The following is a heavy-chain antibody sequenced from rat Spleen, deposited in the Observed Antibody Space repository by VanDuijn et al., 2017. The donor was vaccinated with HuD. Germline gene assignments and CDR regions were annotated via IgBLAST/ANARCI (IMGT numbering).Heavy chain of an antibody. Sequence: EVQLVESGGGLVQPGRSLKLSCVTSGFTFNNYWLSWVRQTPGKGLDWVASITKDGGSLFYRDSVKGRFTVSRDNEQNTLYLQMDSLRSEDTATYYCTTANNGGFSELYYFDYWGQGVMVTVSS. CDR2: ITKDGGSL. CDR1: GFTFNNYW. CDR3: TTANNGGFSELYYFDY. J-gene: IGHJ2*01. D-gene: IGHD1-11*01. V-gene: IGHV5-31*01.